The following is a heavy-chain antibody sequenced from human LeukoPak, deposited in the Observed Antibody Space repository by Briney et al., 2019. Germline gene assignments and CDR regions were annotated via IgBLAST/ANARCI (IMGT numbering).Heavy chain of an antibody. CDR3: ARSRLNYYFDY. CDR2: IISSSSSI. J-gene: IGHJ4*02. V-gene: IGHV3-48*01. Sequence: GGSLRLSCAASGFTFSSYEMNWVRQAPGKGLEWVSYIISSSSSIYYADSVKGRFTISRDNAKNSLYLQMNSLRAEDTAVCYCARSRLNYYFDYWGQGTLVTVSS. CDR1: GFTFSSYE.